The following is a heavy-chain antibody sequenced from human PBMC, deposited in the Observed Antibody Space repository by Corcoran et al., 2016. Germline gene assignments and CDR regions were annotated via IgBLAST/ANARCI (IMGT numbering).Heavy chain of an antibody. D-gene: IGHD5-18*01. V-gene: IGHV1-69*01. CDR1: GGTFSSYA. CDR3: ASQGDLVDIAMVYFDY. J-gene: IGHJ4*02. Sequence: QVQLVQSGAEVKKPGSSVKVSCKASGGTFSSYAISWVRQAPGQGLEWMGGIIPIFGTANYAQKFQGRVTITADESTSTAYMELSSLRSEDTAVYYCASQGDLVDIAMVYFDYWGQGTLVTVSS. CDR2: IIPIFGTA.